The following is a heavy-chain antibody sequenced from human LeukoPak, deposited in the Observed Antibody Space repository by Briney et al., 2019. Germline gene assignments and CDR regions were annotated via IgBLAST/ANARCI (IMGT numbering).Heavy chain of an antibody. V-gene: IGHV4-34*01. J-gene: IGHJ6*03. CDR2: INHSGST. D-gene: IGHD3-3*01. CDR3: ARGFLYYDFWSGFGLYYYMDV. Sequence: SETLSLTCAVYGGSFSGYYWSWIRQPTGKGLEWIGEINHSGSTNYNPSLKSRVTISVDTSKNQFSLKLSSVSAADTAVYYCARGFLYYDFWSGFGLYYYMDVWGKGTTVTVSS. CDR1: GGSFSGYY.